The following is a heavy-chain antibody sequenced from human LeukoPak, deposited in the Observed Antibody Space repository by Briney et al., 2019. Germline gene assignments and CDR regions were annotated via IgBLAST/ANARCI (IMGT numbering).Heavy chain of an antibody. CDR3: ARPFSGWTTY. V-gene: IGHV3-48*02. CDR2: ISPSSSAI. J-gene: IGHJ4*02. CDR1: GFTFSNYY. Sequence: AGSLRLSCAASGFTFSNYYMNWVRQAPGKGLEWISSISPSSSAIYYADSVKGRFTISSDNAENSVYLQMNSLRDEDTAVYYCARPFSGWTTYWGQGTLVTVSS. D-gene: IGHD6-19*01.